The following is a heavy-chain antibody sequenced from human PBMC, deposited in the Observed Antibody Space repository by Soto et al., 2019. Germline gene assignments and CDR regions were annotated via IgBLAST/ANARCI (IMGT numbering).Heavy chain of an antibody. J-gene: IGHJ1*01. CDR1: GFTVRSNY. D-gene: IGHD4-17*01. CDR3: TRDDYGGYGEYSQY. CDR2: IYRGGTT. V-gene: IGHV3-66*01. Sequence: EVQLVESGGGLVQPGGSLRLSCAASGFTVRSNYMSWARQAPGKGLEWVSFIYRGGTTYYVDSVKGRFTISRDNSKNTLYLQMNSLRDEDTAVYYCTRDDYGGYGEYSQYWGQGTLVTVSS.